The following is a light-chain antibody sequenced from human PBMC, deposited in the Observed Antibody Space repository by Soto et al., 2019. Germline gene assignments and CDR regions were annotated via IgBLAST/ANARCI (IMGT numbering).Light chain of an antibody. V-gene: IGKV1-39*01. CDR2: AAS. J-gene: IGKJ2*01. Sequence: DIHMTQSPSSLSASVGGRVTITCRASQTIETYLNWYQHKSGEAPKLLIYAASTLQFGVPSRFSGSGSGTDFTLTISSLQPDDFATYYCQQSYSTPYTFGPGTKLEI. CDR1: QTIETY. CDR3: QQSYSTPYT.